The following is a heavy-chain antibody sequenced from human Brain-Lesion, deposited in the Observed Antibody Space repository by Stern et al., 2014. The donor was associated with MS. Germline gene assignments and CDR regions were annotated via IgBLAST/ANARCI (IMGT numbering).Heavy chain of an antibody. V-gene: IGHV3-30*18. Sequence: VQLVESGGGVVQPGRPLRLSCAASGFTFSSFGMHWVRQAPGKGLEWVAVISYDGSNKYYVDSVKGRFTISRDNSKNTLYMQMNSLRAEDTAVYYCAKDRQWLTYFFDYWGQGSLVTVSS. D-gene: IGHD3-22*01. CDR1: GFTFSSFG. J-gene: IGHJ4*02. CDR3: AKDRQWLTYFFDY. CDR2: ISYDGSNK.